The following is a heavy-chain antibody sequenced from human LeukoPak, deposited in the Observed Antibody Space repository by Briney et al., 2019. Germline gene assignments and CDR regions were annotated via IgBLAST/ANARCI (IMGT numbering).Heavy chain of an antibody. Sequence: ASVKVSCKASGGTFSSYAISWVRQALGQGLEWMGGIIPIFGTANYAQKFQGRVTITADESTSTAYMELSSLRSEDTAVYYCASPSGSYPPWFDPWGQGTLVTVSS. D-gene: IGHD1-26*01. V-gene: IGHV1-69*01. J-gene: IGHJ5*02. CDR3: ASPSGSYPPWFDP. CDR1: GGTFSSYA. CDR2: IIPIFGTA.